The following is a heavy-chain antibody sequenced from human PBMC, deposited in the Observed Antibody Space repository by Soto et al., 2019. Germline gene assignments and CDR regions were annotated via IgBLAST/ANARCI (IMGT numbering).Heavy chain of an antibody. V-gene: IGHV1-69*02. J-gene: IGHJ5*02. CDR3: ASHTTVDNWFDP. CDR2: IIPILGIA. Sequence: ASVKVSCKASGGTFSSYTISWVRQAPGQGLEWMGRIIPILGIANYAQKFQGRVTITADKSTSTAYMELSSLRSEDTAVYYCASHTTVDNWFDPWGQGTLVTVSS. CDR1: GGTFSSYT. D-gene: IGHD4-4*01.